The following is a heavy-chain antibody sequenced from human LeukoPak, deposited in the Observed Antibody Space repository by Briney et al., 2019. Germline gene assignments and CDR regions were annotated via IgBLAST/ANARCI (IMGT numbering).Heavy chain of an antibody. CDR3: ASATRGMIVVGHDAFDI. Sequence: SETLSLTCTVSGGSISSYYWSWIRQPPGKGLEWIGYIYYSGSTNYNPSLKSRVTISVDTSKNQFSLKLSSVTAADTAVYYCASATRGMIVVGHDAFDIWGQGTMVTVSS. D-gene: IGHD3-22*01. CDR2: IYYSGST. CDR1: GGSISSYY. J-gene: IGHJ3*02. V-gene: IGHV4-59*01.